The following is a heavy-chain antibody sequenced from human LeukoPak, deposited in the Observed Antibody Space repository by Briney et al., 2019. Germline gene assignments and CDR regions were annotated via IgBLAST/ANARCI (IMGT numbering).Heavy chain of an antibody. CDR1: GGTFSSYA. D-gene: IGHD5-12*01. Sequence: ASVKVSCKASGGTFSSYAISWVRQAPGQGLEWMGWMNPNSGNTGYAQKFQGRVTMTRNTSISTAYMELSSLRSEDTAVYYCARNLRRVYYYYGMDVWGQGTTVTVSS. J-gene: IGHJ6*02. CDR2: MNPNSGNT. CDR3: ARNLRRVYYYYGMDV. V-gene: IGHV1-8*02.